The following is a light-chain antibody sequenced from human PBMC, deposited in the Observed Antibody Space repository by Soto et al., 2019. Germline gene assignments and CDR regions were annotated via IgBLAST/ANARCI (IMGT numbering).Light chain of an antibody. CDR1: QSVSNNY. J-gene: IGKJ1*01. CDR2: GAS. CDR3: QHTFRSPRR. Sequence: IVLTQSPGTLSLSPGERATLSCRASQSVSNNYLARYQQKPGQAPRLLIYGASNRATGIPDRFSGSGSGTDFTLTIRNLQPEDFAVYYCQHTFRSPRRFGQGTKVDIK. V-gene: IGKV3-20*01.